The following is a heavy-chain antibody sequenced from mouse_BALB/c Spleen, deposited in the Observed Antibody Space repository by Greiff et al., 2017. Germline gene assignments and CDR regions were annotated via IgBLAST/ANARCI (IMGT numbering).Heavy chain of an antibody. CDR1: GFNIKDTY. CDR2: IDPANGNT. Sequence: VQLKESGAELVKPGASVKLSCTASGFNIKDTYMHWVKQRPEQGLEWIGRIDPANGNTKYDPKFQGKATITADTSSNTAYLQLSSLTSEDTAVYYCARYGYDWYFDVWGEGTTVTVSS. CDR3: ARYGYDWYFDV. J-gene: IGHJ1*01. D-gene: IGHD2-2*01. V-gene: IGHV14-3*02.